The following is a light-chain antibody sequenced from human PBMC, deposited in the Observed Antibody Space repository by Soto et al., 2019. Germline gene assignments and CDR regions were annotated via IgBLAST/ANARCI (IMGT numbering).Light chain of an antibody. CDR1: QSVSSN. V-gene: IGKV3-20*01. J-gene: IGKJ1*01. CDR2: GAS. CDR3: QQYGSSPWT. Sequence: EIVLTQFPAALSVSPGERGTLSCRASQSVSSNLAWYQQKPGQAPRLLIYGASTRATGIPDRFSGSGSGTDFTLTISSLEPEDFAVYFCQQYGSSPWTFGQGTKVDI.